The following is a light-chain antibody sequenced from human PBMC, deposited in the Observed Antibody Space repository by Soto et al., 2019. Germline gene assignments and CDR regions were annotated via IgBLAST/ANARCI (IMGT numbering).Light chain of an antibody. Sequence: QSALTQPPSASGSPGQSVTISCTGTSSDVGGYNYVSWYQQHPGKAPKLMIYEVSQRPSGVPDRFSGSKSGYTASLTVSGLQPEDEADYYCSSYGGSHNLVFGGGTKLTVL. CDR1: SSDVGGYNY. V-gene: IGLV2-8*01. J-gene: IGLJ2*01. CDR2: EVS. CDR3: SSYGGSHNLV.